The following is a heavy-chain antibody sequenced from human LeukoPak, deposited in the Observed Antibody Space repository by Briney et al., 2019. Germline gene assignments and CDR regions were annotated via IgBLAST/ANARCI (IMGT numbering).Heavy chain of an antibody. D-gene: IGHD6-13*01. J-gene: IGHJ4*02. CDR2: IKHDGSEK. CDR3: ARITGIEAAGDY. CDR1: GFTFSTHW. Sequence: GGSLRLSCAASGFTFSTHWMSWVRQAPGRGLEWVANIKHDGSEKFYVDSVRGRFTISRDNAKNSLYLQLNSLRAEDTALYYCARITGIEAAGDYWGQGTLVTVSS. V-gene: IGHV3-7*04.